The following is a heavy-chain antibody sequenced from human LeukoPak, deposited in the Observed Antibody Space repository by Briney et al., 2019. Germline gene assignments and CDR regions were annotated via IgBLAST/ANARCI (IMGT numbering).Heavy chain of an antibody. J-gene: IGHJ6*03. CDR2: IRYDGSNK. CDR3: AKVLTTVTTNYYYYYMDV. CDR1: GFTFSSYG. Sequence: GGSLRLSCAASGFTFSSYGMHWVRQAPGKGLEWVAFIRYDGSNKYYADSVKGRFTISRDNSKNTLYLQMNSLRAEDTAVYYCAKVLTTVTTNYYYYYMDVWGKGTTATVSS. D-gene: IGHD4-17*01. V-gene: IGHV3-30*02.